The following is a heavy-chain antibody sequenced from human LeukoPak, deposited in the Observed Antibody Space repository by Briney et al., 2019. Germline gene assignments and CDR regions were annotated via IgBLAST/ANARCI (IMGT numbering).Heavy chain of an antibody. V-gene: IGHV1-69*13. CDR2: IIPIFGTA. Sequence: GASVKVSCKASGYSFTGYYMHWVRQAPGQGLEWMGGIIPIFGTANYAQKFQGRVTVTADESTSTAYMELSSLRSEDTAVYYCARPNQNYYDSSGYDYWGQGTLVTVSS. CDR3: ARPNQNYYDSSGYDY. CDR1: GYSFTGYY. D-gene: IGHD3-22*01. J-gene: IGHJ4*02.